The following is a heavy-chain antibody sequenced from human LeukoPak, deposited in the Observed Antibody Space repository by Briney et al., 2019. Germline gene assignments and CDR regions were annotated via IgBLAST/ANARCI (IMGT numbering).Heavy chain of an antibody. V-gene: IGHV4-59*01. Sequence: SETLSLTCTVPGGSISSYYWSWIRQPPGKGLEWIGYIYYSGSTNYNPSLKSRVTISVDTSKNQFSLKLSSVTAADTAVYYCASGASRDGYNSFDYWGQGTLVTVSS. CDR1: GGSISSYY. D-gene: IGHD1-1*01. CDR3: ASGASRDGYNSFDY. CDR2: IYYSGST. J-gene: IGHJ4*02.